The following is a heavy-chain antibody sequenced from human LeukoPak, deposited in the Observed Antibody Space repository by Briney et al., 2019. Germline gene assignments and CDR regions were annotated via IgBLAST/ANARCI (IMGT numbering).Heavy chain of an antibody. D-gene: IGHD2-2*01. CDR3: ASGDIVVVPAARPGNYYYMDV. CDR2: MNPNSGNT. V-gene: IGHV1-8*03. J-gene: IGHJ6*03. Sequence: ASVKVSCKASGYTFTSYDINWVRQATGQGLEWMGWMNPNSGNTGYAQKFQGRVTITRNTSISTAYMELSSLRSEDTAVYYCASGDIVVVPAARPGNYYYMDVWGKGTTVTVSS. CDR1: GYTFTSYD.